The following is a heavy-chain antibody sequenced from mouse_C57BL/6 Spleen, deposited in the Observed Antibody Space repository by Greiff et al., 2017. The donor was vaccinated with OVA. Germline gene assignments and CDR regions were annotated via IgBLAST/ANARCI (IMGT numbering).Heavy chain of an antibody. CDR3: ARSLYYYGSSLFAY. CDR2: IYPRDGST. D-gene: IGHD1-1*01. V-gene: IGHV1-85*01. Sequence: VQRVESGPELVKPGASVKLSCKASGYTFTSYDINWVKQRPGQGLEWIGWIYPRDGSTKYNEKFKGKATLTVDTSSSTAYMELHSLTSEDSAVYFCARSLYYYGSSLFAYWGQGTLVTVSA. CDR1: GYTFTSYD. J-gene: IGHJ3*01.